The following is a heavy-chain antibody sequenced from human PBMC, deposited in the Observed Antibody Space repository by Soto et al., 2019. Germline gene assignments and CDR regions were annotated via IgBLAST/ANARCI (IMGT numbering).Heavy chain of an antibody. CDR3: ARQGSSSWYLMYY. J-gene: IGHJ4*02. Sequence: GESLKISCKGSGYSFTSYWISWVRQMPGKGLEWMGRIDPSDSYTNYSPSFQGHVTISVGKSISTAYLQWNSLKASDTAMYYCARQGSSSWYLMYYWGQGTQVTVSS. V-gene: IGHV5-10-1*01. CDR1: GYSFTSYW. CDR2: IDPSDSYT. D-gene: IGHD6-13*01.